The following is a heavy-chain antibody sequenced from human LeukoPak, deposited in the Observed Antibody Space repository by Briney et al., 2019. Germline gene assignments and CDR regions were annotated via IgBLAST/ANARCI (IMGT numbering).Heavy chain of an antibody. CDR3: AKDNYNWNYVGNMDV. Sequence: GGSLRLSCAASGFTFSSYGMHWVRQAPGKGLECVAVISYDGSNKYYADSVKGRFTISRDNSKNTLYLQMNSLRAEDTAVYYCAKDNYNWNYVGNMDVWGKGTTVTVSS. CDR1: GFTFSSYG. J-gene: IGHJ6*03. CDR2: ISYDGSNK. D-gene: IGHD1-7*01. V-gene: IGHV3-30*18.